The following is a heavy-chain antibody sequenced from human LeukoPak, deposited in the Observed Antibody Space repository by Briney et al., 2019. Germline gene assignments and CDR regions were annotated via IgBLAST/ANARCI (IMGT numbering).Heavy chain of an antibody. CDR1: GGSISSYY. CDR2: IYYSGST. V-gene: IGHV4-59*08. D-gene: IGHD3-22*01. J-gene: IGHJ5*02. Sequence: SETLSLTCTVSGGSISSYYWSWIRQPPGKGLEWIGYIYYSGSTNYNPSLKSRVTISVDTSKNQLSLKLSSVTAADTAVYYCARLSYYYDSSGHTNWFDPWGQGTLVTVSS. CDR3: ARLSYYYDSSGHTNWFDP.